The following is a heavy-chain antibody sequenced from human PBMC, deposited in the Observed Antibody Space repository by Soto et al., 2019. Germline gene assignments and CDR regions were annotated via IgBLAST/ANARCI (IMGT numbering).Heavy chain of an antibody. CDR3: ASEPSMARPFDY. Sequence: SETLSLTCAVYGGSFSGYYWSWIRQPPGKGLEWIGEINHSGSTNYNPSLKSRVTISVDTSKNQFSLKLSSVTAADTAVYYCASEPSMARPFDYWGQGTLVTVSS. CDR1: GGSFSGYY. D-gene: IGHD6-6*01. V-gene: IGHV4-34*01. CDR2: INHSGST. J-gene: IGHJ4*02.